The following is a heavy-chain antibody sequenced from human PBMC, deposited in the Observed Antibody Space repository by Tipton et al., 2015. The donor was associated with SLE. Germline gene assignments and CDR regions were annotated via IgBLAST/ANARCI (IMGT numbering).Heavy chain of an antibody. CDR2: ITHSGST. Sequence: TLSLTCAVYGGSFSGYYWSWIRQPPGKGLEWIGEITHSGSTNYNPSLKSRVTISVDTSKNQFSLKLSSVTAADTAVYYCARGSGSYDWGQGTLVSVSS. CDR1: GGSFSGYY. CDR3: ARGSGSYD. D-gene: IGHD1-26*01. J-gene: IGHJ4*02. V-gene: IGHV4-34*01.